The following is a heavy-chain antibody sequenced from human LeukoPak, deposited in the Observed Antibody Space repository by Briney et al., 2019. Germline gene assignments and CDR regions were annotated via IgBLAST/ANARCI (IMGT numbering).Heavy chain of an antibody. CDR2: INHSGST. V-gene: IGHV4-34*01. CDR1: GGSFSGYY. CDR3: ARRGIFWSGYYNAPKFDP. Sequence: SETPSLTCAVYGGSFSGYYWSWIRQPPGKGLEWIGEINHSGSTNYNPSLKSRVTISVDTSKNQFSLKLSSVTAADTAVYYCARRGIFWSGYYNAPKFDPWGQGTLVTVSS. J-gene: IGHJ5*02. D-gene: IGHD3-3*01.